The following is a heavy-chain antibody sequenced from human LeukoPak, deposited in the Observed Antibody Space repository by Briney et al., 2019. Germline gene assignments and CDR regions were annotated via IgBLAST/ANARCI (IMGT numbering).Heavy chain of an antibody. D-gene: IGHD6-19*01. CDR2: IFHRGST. CDR3: ARRAVDGYEFFYP. J-gene: IGHJ1*01. V-gene: IGHV4-38-2*02. Sequence: SETLSLTCSVSGYSITSDYYWGWIRQPPGKGLEWIGSIFHRGSTYNNPSLKSRITMSIDTSKNQFSLKVTSVTAADTAVYYCARRAVDGYEFFYPWGQGTLVTVSS. CDR1: GYSITSDYY.